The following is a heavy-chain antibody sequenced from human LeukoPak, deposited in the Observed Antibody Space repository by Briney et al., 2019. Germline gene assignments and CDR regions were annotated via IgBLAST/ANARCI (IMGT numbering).Heavy chain of an antibody. CDR2: VNPSGGST. D-gene: IGHD1-1*01. J-gene: IGHJ4*02. CDR3: ATFTERMDFDY. Sequence: ASVKVSCKVSGYTLTELSMHWVRQAPGQGLEWMGIVNPSGGSTSYAQKFQGRVTMTRDMSTSTVYMELSSLRSEDTAVYYCATFTERMDFDYWGQGTLVTVSS. CDR1: GYTLTELS. V-gene: IGHV1-46*01.